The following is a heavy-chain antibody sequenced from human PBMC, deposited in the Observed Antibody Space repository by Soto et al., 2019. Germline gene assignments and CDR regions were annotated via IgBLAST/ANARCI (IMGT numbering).Heavy chain of an antibody. J-gene: IGHJ5*02. CDR3: ARGVTVFGLVSRFWFDP. V-gene: IGHV4-30-4*01. Sequence: PSETLSLTCTVSGGSISIGVYSWSWVRQSPGKGLEWIGHIYNSGITYYNPSLKSRVVISIDTSRNQFSLRLNSLTAADGAVYFCARGVTVFGLVSRFWFDPWGQGTVVTVSS. D-gene: IGHD3-3*01. CDR1: GGSISIGVYS. CDR2: IYNSGIT.